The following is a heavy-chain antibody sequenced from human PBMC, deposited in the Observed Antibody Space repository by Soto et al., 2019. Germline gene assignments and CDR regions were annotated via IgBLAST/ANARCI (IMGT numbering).Heavy chain of an antibody. J-gene: IGHJ1*01. CDR1: GFSFSSYA. CDR3: AKNVHYDIVTGIEYFHH. D-gene: IGHD3-9*01. V-gene: IGHV3-23*01. CDR2: ISGSGRMT. Sequence: GGSLKLACAASGFSFSSYAMSCVSRAQGKGPGWVSGISGSGRMTTYAVSGQGWLTIYIDTFKNTPFLQMCSVSAENTAGYYYAKNVHYDIVTGIEYFHHWAQGTLVTVS.